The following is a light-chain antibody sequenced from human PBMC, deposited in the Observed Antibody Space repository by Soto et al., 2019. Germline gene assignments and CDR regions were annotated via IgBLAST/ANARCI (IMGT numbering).Light chain of an antibody. J-gene: IGLJ3*02. CDR1: TGAVTSGYY. CDR2: SAN. V-gene: IGLV7-43*01. Sequence: QAVVTQEPSLTVSPGGTVTLTCASSTGAVTSGYYPNWFQQKPGQAPRALIYSANNKHSWTPPRFSGSLLGGKAALTLSGVQPEDEAEYYCQAYDYSLTASVFGGGTKLTVL. CDR3: QAYDYSLTASV.